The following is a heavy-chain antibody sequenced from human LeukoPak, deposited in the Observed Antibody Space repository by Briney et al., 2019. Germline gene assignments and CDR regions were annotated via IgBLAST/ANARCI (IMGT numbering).Heavy chain of an antibody. CDR2: IYYSGST. CDR1: GGSISSYY. J-gene: IGHJ4*02. D-gene: IGHD6-6*01. CDR3: ARRVSSSSSIDY. Sequence: PSETLSLTCTVSGGSISSYYWSWIRQPPGKGLEXIGYIYYSGSTNYNPSLKSRVTISVDTSKNQFSLKLSSVTAADTAVYYCARRVSSSSSIDYWGQGTLVTVSS. V-gene: IGHV4-59*01.